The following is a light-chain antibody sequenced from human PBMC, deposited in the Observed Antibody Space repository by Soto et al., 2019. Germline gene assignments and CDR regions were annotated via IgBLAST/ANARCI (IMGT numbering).Light chain of an antibody. CDR2: EVS. Sequence: SILSPPASVCGSPGQSIAISCTGTITHVGGYNYVSWYQQHPGKAPKLIIYEVSSRPSGVSNRFSGAKSGNTASLTISGRQAEDEADYYCSSYTSDNTLVFGGGTKVTV. J-gene: IGLJ3*02. CDR3: SSYTSDNTLV. V-gene: IGLV2-14*01. CDR1: ITHVGGYNY.